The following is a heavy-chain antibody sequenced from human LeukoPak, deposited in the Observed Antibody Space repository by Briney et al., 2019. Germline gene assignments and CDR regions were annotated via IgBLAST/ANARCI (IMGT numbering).Heavy chain of an antibody. D-gene: IGHD3-3*01. CDR3: AKELNKFGGYFGVTDY. CDR2: ISGSGGST. Sequence: GGSLRLSCAASGFTFSSCAMSWVRQAPGKGLEWVSAISGSGGSTYNADSVKGRFTISRDNSKNTLYLQMNSLRAEDTAVYYCAKELNKFGGYFGVTDYWGQGTLATVSS. CDR1: GFTFSSCA. V-gene: IGHV3-23*01. J-gene: IGHJ4*02.